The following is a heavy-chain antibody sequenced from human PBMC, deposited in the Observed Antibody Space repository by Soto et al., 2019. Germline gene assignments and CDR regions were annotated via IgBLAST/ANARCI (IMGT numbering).Heavy chain of an antibody. CDR2: ISPSSGYT. CDR1: GYSFTNYG. CDR3: AREMGSRSGPQNLFGY. D-gene: IGHD6-25*01. V-gene: IGHV1-18*01. Sequence: VSVKVSCKASGYSFTNYGFCWVRQVTGQGLEWMGYISPSSGYTTYAPNLQERVIMTTDSSTTTVYMELRSLTSDDTAVYYCAREMGSRSGPQNLFGYWGKGALVTVSS. J-gene: IGHJ4*02.